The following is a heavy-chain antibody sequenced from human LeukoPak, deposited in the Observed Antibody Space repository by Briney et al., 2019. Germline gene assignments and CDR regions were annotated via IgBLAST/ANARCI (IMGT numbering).Heavy chain of an antibody. CDR3: ARGYSSGWYVDY. D-gene: IGHD6-19*01. V-gene: IGHV4-34*01. J-gene: IGHJ4*02. CDR2: INHSGST. CDR1: GGSFSGYY. Sequence: SETLSLTCAVYGGSFSGYYWSWIRQPPGKGLEWIGEINHSGSTNYNPSLKSRVTIPVDTSKNQFSLKLSSVTAADTAVYYCARGYSSGWYVDYWGQGTLVTVSS.